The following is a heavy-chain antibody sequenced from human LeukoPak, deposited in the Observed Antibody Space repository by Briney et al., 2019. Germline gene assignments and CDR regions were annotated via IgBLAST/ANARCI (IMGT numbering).Heavy chain of an antibody. Sequence: SETLSLTCTVSVGSISSSTYYWGWIRQPPGKGLEWIGSINYSGSIYYNPSLKSRVTISVDTSKNQFSLKLSSVTAADTAVYFCARRLGGSGTYYFDYWGQGTLVTVSS. CDR2: INYSGSI. CDR3: ARRLGGSGTYYFDY. V-gene: IGHV4-39*01. J-gene: IGHJ4*02. CDR1: VGSISSSTYY. D-gene: IGHD3-10*01.